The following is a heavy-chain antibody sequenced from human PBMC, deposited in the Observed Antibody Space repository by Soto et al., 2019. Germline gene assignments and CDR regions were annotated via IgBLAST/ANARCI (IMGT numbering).Heavy chain of an antibody. CDR2: IYYNGNT. D-gene: IGHD7-27*01. CDR3: ARANWYSEY. V-gene: IGHV4-59*11. Sequence: SETLSLTCPVSGGSISNHYWSWIRQPPGKGLEWIGYIYYNGNTNYNPSLKSRVTMSVDTSKNQISLKLSSVTAADTAVYYFARANWYSEYWGQGTLVTVSS. J-gene: IGHJ4*02. CDR1: GGSISNHY.